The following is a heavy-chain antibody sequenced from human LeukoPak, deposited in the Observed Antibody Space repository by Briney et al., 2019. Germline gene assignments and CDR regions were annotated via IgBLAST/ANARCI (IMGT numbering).Heavy chain of an antibody. Sequence: GRSLILSCAASGFTFSSYAMHWVRQAPGKGLEWVAVISYDGSNKYYADSVKGRFTISRDNSKNTLYLQMNSLRAEDTAVYYCARDHPSHDSSGYPYYYYYYMDVWGKGTTVTVSS. CDR1: GFTFSSYA. D-gene: IGHD3-22*01. V-gene: IGHV3-30*01. CDR3: ARDHPSHDSSGYPYYYYYYMDV. J-gene: IGHJ6*03. CDR2: ISYDGSNK.